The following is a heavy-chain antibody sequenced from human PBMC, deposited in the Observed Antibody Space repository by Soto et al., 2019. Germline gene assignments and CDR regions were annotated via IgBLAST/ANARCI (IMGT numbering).Heavy chain of an antibody. V-gene: IGHV3-11*01. CDR1: GFTFSDYY. CDR2: ISQSGSSI. Sequence: QVQLVESGGGLVKPGGSLRLSCAASGFTFSDYYMSWIRQTPGTGLEWVSYISQSGSSIYYADSVKGRFTISRDNAKNSLFLQMSSLRAEDTAVYYCARERGGPHYDLGTGYYTGCDYWGQGTRVTVTS. J-gene: IGHJ4*02. CDR3: ARERGGPHYDLGTGYYTGCDY. D-gene: IGHD3-3*01.